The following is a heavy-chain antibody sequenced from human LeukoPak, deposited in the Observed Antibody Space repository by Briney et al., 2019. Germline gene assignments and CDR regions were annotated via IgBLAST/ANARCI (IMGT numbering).Heavy chain of an antibody. V-gene: IGHV3-7*01. Sequence: GGSLRLSCTVSGFTFSSYWMSWVRQAPGKGLEWVANIKHDGSETYYVDSVKGRFTASRDSAKSSLYLQMNSLRAEDTAVYYCARDCGRSTSCSDAFDIWGQGTMVTVSS. J-gene: IGHJ3*02. CDR2: IKHDGSET. CDR1: GFTFSSYW. CDR3: ARDCGRSTSCSDAFDI. D-gene: IGHD2-2*01.